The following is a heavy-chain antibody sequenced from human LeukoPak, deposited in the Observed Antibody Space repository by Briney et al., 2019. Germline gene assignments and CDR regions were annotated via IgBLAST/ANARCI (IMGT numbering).Heavy chain of an antibody. J-gene: IGHJ4*02. CDR1: GFTFSSYA. D-gene: IGHD6-19*01. V-gene: IGHV3-23*01. CDR2: ISGSGTST. CDR3: AKGGSGRNFDY. Sequence: GGSLRLSCAASGFTFSSYAMSWVRQAPGKGLDWVSVISGSGTSTNYADSVKGRFTISRDNSKSTLYLQMNGLRAEDTAVYHCAKGGSGRNFDYWGQGSLVTVSS.